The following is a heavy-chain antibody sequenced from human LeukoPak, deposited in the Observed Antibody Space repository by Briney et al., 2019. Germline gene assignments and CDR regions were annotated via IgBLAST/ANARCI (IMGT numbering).Heavy chain of an antibody. V-gene: IGHV3-7*03. CDR3: ASLDTAKQPLANH. J-gene: IGHJ5*02. CDR1: GFTFSSYA. Sequence: GGSLRLSCAASGFTFSSYAMHWVRQAPGKGLEWVANIREERGQEYYVDSVKGRFAISKNSAKNSLYLQMNTLRVEDTAMYYCASLDTAKQPLANHWGQGTLVTVSS. D-gene: IGHD5-18*01. CDR2: IREERGQE.